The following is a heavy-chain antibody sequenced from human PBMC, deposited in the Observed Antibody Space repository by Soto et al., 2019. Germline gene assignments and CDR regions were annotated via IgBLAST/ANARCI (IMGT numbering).Heavy chain of an antibody. J-gene: IGHJ4*02. CDR1: GFTFTSSA. D-gene: IGHD2-2*01. CDR3: ASRYLEYCFSSACSAPYEY. CDR2: IVVGSGNT. Sequence: GASVKVSCKASGFTFTSSAVQWVRQARGQRLEWIGWIVVGSGNTNYAQKFQERVTITRDMSTSTAYMELNSLRAEDTAVYYCASRYLEYCFSSACSAPYEYWGQGALVTVSS. V-gene: IGHV1-58*01.